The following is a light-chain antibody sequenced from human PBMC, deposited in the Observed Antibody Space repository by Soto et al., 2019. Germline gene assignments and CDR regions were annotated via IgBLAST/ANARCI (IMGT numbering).Light chain of an antibody. Sequence: ETVLTQSPATLSLSPGERATLSCRASHTIDVYLAWYQQRPGQAPRLLIYDASNRATGVPARFSGSGSGTDYTPTISSLEPEDFAIYYCQQRNHWPPLTFGGGTRVEIK. CDR3: QQRNHWPPLT. CDR2: DAS. J-gene: IGKJ4*01. V-gene: IGKV3-11*01. CDR1: HTIDVY.